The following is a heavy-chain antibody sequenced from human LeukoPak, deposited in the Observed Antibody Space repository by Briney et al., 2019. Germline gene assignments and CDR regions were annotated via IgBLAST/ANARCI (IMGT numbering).Heavy chain of an antibody. CDR3: ARGRDIVVVPAAKEHWFDP. CDR1: GGSISSGGYY. D-gene: IGHD2-2*01. Sequence: SETLSLTCTVSGGSISSGGYYWSWIRQHPGKGLEWIGYIYYSGSTYYNPSLKSRVTISVDTSKNQFSLKLSSVTAADTAVYYCARGRDIVVVPAAKEHWFDPWGQGTLVTVSS. J-gene: IGHJ5*02. CDR2: IYYSGST. V-gene: IGHV4-30-4*08.